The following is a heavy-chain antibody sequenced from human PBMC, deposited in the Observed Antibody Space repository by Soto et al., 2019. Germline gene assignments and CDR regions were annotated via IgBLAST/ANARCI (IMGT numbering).Heavy chain of an antibody. J-gene: IGHJ6*02. Sequence: PSETLSLTCVVSGYSISSAYYWGWIRQPPGKGLEWIGSVYHSGSTFNNPSLKSRVSISIDTSKTQFSLKLSSVTAADTAVYYCARIHFGDEPSYYYYGMDVWGQGTTVTVSS. CDR2: VYHSGST. V-gene: IGHV4-38-2*01. CDR3: ARIHFGDEPSYYYYGMDV. CDR1: GYSISSAYY. D-gene: IGHD4-17*01.